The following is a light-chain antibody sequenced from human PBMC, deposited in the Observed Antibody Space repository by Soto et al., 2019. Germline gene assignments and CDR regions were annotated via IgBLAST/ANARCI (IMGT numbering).Light chain of an antibody. CDR3: QQRSNWPPWT. V-gene: IGKV3-11*01. CDR2: DAS. J-gene: IGKJ1*01. CDR1: QSVSSY. Sequence: EIVLTQSPATLSLSPGDRATLSCRASQSVSSYLAWYQHNPGQAPRLLIYDASNRATGIPARFSGGDSGTDFTLTSSSLEPEDCAVYYCQQRSNWPPWTFGQGTKVEIK.